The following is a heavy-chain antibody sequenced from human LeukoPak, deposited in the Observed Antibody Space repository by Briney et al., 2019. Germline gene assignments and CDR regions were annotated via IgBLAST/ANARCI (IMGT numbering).Heavy chain of an antibody. CDR2: IYYSGST. D-gene: IGHD3-16*02. CDR1: GGSISSSSYY. J-gene: IGHJ3*02. V-gene: IGHV4-39*01. Sequence: PSETLSLTCTVSGGSISSSSYYWGWIRQPPGKGLEWIGSIYYSGSTYYNPSLKSRVTISVDTSKNQFSLKLSSVTAADTAVYYCARHRWHRGAFDIWGQGTMVTVSS. CDR3: ARHRWHRGAFDI.